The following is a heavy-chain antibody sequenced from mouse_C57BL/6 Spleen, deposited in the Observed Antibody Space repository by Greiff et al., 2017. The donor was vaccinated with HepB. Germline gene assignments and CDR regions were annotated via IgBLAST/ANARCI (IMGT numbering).Heavy chain of an antibody. Sequence: VKLVESGAELVRPGASVTLSCKASGYTFTDYEMHWVKQTPVHGLEWIGAIDPETGGTAYNQKFKGKAILTADKSSSTAYMELRSLTSEDSAVYYCTRWATVVAYYAMDYWGQGTSVTVSS. V-gene: IGHV1-15*01. CDR2: IDPETGGT. J-gene: IGHJ4*01. CDR1: GYTFTDYE. CDR3: TRWATVVAYYAMDY. D-gene: IGHD1-1*01.